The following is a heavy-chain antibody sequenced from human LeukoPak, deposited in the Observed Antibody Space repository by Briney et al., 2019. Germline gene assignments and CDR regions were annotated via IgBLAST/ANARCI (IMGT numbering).Heavy chain of an antibody. D-gene: IGHD3-10*01. J-gene: IGHJ4*02. V-gene: IGHV1-2*02. Sequence: ASVKVSFKASGYTFTDYEIHWVRQAPGQGIEWMGWINPNSGSTNYAQRFRGRVTMTRDTSITTAYMDLSRLGSDDTAVYHCARAFYFDAWSYYYFDYWGQGTLVTVSS. CDR1: GYTFTDYE. CDR3: ARAFYFDAWSYYYFDY. CDR2: INPNSGST.